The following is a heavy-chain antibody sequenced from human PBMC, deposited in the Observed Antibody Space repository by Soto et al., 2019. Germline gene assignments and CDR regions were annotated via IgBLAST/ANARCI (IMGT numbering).Heavy chain of an antibody. Sequence: QVHLVQSGPEVKRPGASVQVSCKTSGYTFTDYYLHWVRQAPGQGLEWMGWVNSKSGGTNYARKFQGRVSIDRDTSLNTAYMALNSLSSDATAVYYCAREPRPPGYSGKSFDFDYWGLGTLVTVSS. CDR1: GYTFTDYY. D-gene: IGHD1-26*01. J-gene: IGHJ4*02. V-gene: IGHV1-2*02. CDR2: VNSKSGGT. CDR3: AREPRPPGYSGKSFDFDY.